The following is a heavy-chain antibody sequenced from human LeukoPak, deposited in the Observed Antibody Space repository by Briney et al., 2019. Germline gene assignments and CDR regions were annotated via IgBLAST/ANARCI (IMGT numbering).Heavy chain of an antibody. V-gene: IGHV4-34*01. CDR3: ARGVTLVVAVYYYYMDV. CDR1: GGSFSGYY. Sequence: SETLSLTCAAYGGSFSGYYWSWIRQPPGKGLEWIGEINHSGSTNYNPSLKSRVTISVDTSKNQFSLKLSSVTAADTAVYYCARGVTLVVAVYYYYMDVWGKGTTVTVSS. D-gene: IGHD2-15*01. CDR2: INHSGST. J-gene: IGHJ6*03.